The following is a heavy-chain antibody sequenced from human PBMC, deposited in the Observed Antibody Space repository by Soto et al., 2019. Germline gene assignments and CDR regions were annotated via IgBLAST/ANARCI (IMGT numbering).Heavy chain of an antibody. J-gene: IGHJ4*02. CDR1: GYTFTSYY. CDR2: INPDGGST. Sequence: GAPVKVSCKASGYTFTSYYIYWVRQAPGQGLEWMGLINPDGGSTSNAHKFQGRVTMTRDTSTSAVYMELSSLRYEDTAVYYCARAYYDSSGYLDYWGQGTLVTVSS. CDR3: ARAYYDSSGYLDY. D-gene: IGHD3-22*01. V-gene: IGHV1-46*01.